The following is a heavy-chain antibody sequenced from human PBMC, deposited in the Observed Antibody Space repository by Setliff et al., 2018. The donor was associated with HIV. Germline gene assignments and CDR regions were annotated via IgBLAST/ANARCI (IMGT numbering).Heavy chain of an antibody. V-gene: IGHV7-4-1*02. Sequence: ASVKVSCKASGYTFTTYAMNWVRQAPGQGLEWMGWINTNTGNPTSAQGFTGRFVFSVDTSVSTAYLQISSLKAEDTGVYYCARVIRGGYFGGGADVWGKGTTVTVSS. J-gene: IGHJ6*04. CDR3: ARVIRGGYFGGGADV. CDR1: GYTFTTYA. CDR2: INTNTGNP. D-gene: IGHD1-26*01.